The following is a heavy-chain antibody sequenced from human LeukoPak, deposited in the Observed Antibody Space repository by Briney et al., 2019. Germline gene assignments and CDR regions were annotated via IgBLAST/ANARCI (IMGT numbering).Heavy chain of an antibody. J-gene: IGHJ4*02. CDR1: GGSFSGYY. D-gene: IGHD5-18*01. V-gene: IGHV4-34*01. Sequence: PSETLSLTCAVYGGSFSGYYWSWIRQPPGKGLEWIGEINHSGSTNYNPSLKSRVTISVDTSKNQFSLKLSSVTAADTAVYYCARGGIQLWSPFFDYWGQGTLVTVSS. CDR3: ARGGIQLWSPFFDY. CDR2: INHSGST.